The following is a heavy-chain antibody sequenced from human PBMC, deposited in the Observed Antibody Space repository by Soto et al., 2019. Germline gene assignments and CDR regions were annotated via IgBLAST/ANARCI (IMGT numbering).Heavy chain of an antibody. CDR1: GGSISRGGYY. CDR3: ARDRIVVVDYYYGMDV. CDR2: IYYSGST. V-gene: IGHV4-31*03. Sequence: SETLSLTCTVSGGSISRGGYYWSWIRQHPGKGLEWIGYIYYSGSTYYNPSLKSRVTISVDTSKNQFSLKLSSVTAADTAVYYCARDRIVVVDYYYGMDVWGQGTTVTVS. D-gene: IGHD2-21*01. J-gene: IGHJ6*02.